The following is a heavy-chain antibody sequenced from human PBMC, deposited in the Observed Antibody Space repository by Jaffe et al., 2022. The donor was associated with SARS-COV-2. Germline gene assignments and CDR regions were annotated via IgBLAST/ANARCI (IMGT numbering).Heavy chain of an antibody. D-gene: IGHD4-17*01. CDR2: IDDSGSS. J-gene: IGHJ2*01. CDR3: ASRKYGDWYFDL. CDR1: GGSISSGDYY. V-gene: IGHV4-31*03. Sequence: QKQLQESGPGLVRPSQTLSLTCSVSGGSISSGDYYWSWIRQHPGKGLEWIGHIDDSGSSYHNPTLRSRVTISLDTSKNQFSLKLSSVTAADTAVYYCASRKYGDWYFDLWGRGTLVTVSS.